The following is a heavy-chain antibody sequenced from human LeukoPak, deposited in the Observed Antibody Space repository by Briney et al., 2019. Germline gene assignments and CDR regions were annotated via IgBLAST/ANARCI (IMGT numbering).Heavy chain of an antibody. CDR3: ARVPWNYPLRDWFDP. CDR2: INSDGSST. CDR1: GFTFSSYW. Sequence: GGSLRLSCAASGFTFSSYWMHWVRQAPGKGLVWVSRINSDGSSTSYADSVKGRFTISRDNAKNTLYLQMNSLRAEDTAVYYCARVPWNYPLRDWFDPWGQGTLVTVSS. V-gene: IGHV3-74*01. J-gene: IGHJ5*02. D-gene: IGHD1-7*01.